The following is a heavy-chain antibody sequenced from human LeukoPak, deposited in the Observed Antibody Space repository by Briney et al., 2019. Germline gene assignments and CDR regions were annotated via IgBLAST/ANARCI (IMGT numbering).Heavy chain of an antibody. CDR1: GFTFDDYA. J-gene: IGHJ4*02. D-gene: IGHD1-14*01. CDR3: AKGSPEPDY. Sequence: QSGGSLRLSCAASGFTFDDYAMHWVRQAPGKGLEWVSGISWNSGSIGYADSVKGRFTISRDNAKNSLYLQMNSLRAEDTALYYCAKGSPEPDYWGQGTLVTVSS. V-gene: IGHV3-9*01. CDR2: ISWNSGSI.